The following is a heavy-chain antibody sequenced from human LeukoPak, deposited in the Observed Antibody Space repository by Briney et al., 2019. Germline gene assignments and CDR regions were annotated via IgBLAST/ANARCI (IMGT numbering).Heavy chain of an antibody. CDR1: GYTFTSYY. CDR2: INPSGGST. V-gene: IGHV1-46*01. D-gene: IGHD3-22*01. CDR3: AREDSRITMILNGYFDY. J-gene: IGHJ4*02. Sequence: ASVKVSCKASGYTFTSYYMHWVRQAPGQGLEWVGIINPSGGSTSYAQKFQGRVTMTRDMSTSTVYMELSSLRSEDTAVYYCAREDSRITMILNGYFDYWGRGTLVTVSS.